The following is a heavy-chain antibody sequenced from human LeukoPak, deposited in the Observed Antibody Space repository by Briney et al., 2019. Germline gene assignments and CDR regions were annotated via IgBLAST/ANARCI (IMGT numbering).Heavy chain of an antibody. Sequence: KPGGSLRLSCTASGFTFGDYAMSWFRQAPGKGLEWVGFIRSKAYGGTTEYAATVKGRFTISRDDSKSIAYLQMNSLNTEDTAVYYCTRVKGGYYDILTGKNYYYYYMDVWGKGTTVTVSS. CDR3: TRVKGGYYDILTGKNYYYYYMDV. J-gene: IGHJ6*03. CDR1: GFTFGDYA. D-gene: IGHD3-9*01. V-gene: IGHV3-49*05. CDR2: IRSKAYGGTT.